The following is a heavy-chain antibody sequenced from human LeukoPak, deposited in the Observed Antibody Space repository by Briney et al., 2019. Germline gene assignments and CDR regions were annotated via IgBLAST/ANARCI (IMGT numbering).Heavy chain of an antibody. CDR1: GGSISSYY. CDR2: IYYSGST. J-gene: IGHJ5*02. Sequence: SETLSLTCTVSGGSISSYYWSWIRQPPGKGLEWIGYIYYSGSTNYNPSLKSRVTLSIDTSKNQFSLNLTSVTAADTAVYYCASGGYCGSTSCYPKWFDPWGQGTLVTVSS. D-gene: IGHD2-2*01. V-gene: IGHV4-59*01. CDR3: ASGGYCGSTSCYPKWFDP.